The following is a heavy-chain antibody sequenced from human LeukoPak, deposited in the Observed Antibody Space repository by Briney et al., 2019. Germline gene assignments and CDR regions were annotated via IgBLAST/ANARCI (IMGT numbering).Heavy chain of an antibody. Sequence: SETVSLTCAVCGGSLSSYYWTWIRQPPAKGLEWIGYIYYSGCFNYNPNPSLKNRVTISLDASKIQFSLKLTSVTAADSAVYYCARDVGSWGWFDPWGQGTLVTVTS. CDR3: ARDVGSWGWFDP. J-gene: IGHJ5*02. CDR1: GGSLSSYY. V-gene: IGHV4-59*01. D-gene: IGHD6-13*01. CDR2: IYYSGCF.